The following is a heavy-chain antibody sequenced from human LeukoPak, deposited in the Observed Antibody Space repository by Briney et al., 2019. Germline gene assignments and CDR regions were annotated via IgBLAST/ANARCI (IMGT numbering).Heavy chain of an antibody. V-gene: IGHV3-48*03. CDR1: GFTFSSYE. D-gene: IGHD6-19*01. J-gene: IGHJ3*02. CDR2: ISSSGSTI. CDR3: ARAIAVAVGFAGSAFDI. Sequence: GGSLRLSCAASGFTFSSYEMNWVRQAPGKGLEWVSYISSSGSTIYYADSVKGRFTISRDNAKNSLYLQMNSLRAEDTAVYYCARAIAVAVGFAGSAFDIWGQGTMVTVSS.